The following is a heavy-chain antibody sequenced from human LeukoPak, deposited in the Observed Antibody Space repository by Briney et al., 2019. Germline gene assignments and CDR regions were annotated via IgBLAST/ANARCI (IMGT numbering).Heavy chain of an antibody. CDR1: GDSVSSNSAA. V-gene: IGHV6-1*01. Sequence: SQTLSLTCAISGDSVSSNSAAWNWIRQSPSRGLERLGRTYYRSKWHNDYAVSVKSRITINPDTSKNQFSLQLNSVTPEDTAVYYCARDLSGVVGATRAWFDPWGQGTLVTVSS. CDR2: TYYRSKWHN. J-gene: IGHJ5*02. D-gene: IGHD1-26*01. CDR3: ARDLSGVVGATRAWFDP.